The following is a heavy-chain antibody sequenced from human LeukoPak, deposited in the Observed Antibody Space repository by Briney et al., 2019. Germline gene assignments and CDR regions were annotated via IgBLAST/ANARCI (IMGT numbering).Heavy chain of an antibody. J-gene: IGHJ4*02. CDR3: ARGAPGFYGY. D-gene: IGHD2/OR15-2a*01. V-gene: IGHV4-34*01. Sequence: PSETLSLTCAVYGGSFSGYYWSWIRQPPGKGLEWIGEINHSGSINYNPSLKSRVTISVDTSKNQFSLKLSSVTAADTAVYYCARGAPGFYGYWGQGTLVTVSS. CDR1: GGSFSGYY. CDR2: INHSGSI.